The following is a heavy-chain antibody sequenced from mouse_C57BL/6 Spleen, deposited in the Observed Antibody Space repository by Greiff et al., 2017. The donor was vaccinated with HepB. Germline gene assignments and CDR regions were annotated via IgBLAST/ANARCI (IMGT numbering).Heavy chain of an antibody. CDR2: INPSTGGT. V-gene: IGHV1-42*01. CDR3: ARGDYSNSYAMDY. CDR1: GYSFTGYY. D-gene: IGHD2-5*01. Sequence: EVQLQQSGPELVKPGASVKISCKASGYSFTGYYMNWVKQSPEKSLEWIGEINPSTGGTTYNQKFKAKATLTVDKSSSTAYMQLKSLTSEDSAVYYCARGDYSNSYAMDYWGQGTSVTVSS. J-gene: IGHJ4*01.